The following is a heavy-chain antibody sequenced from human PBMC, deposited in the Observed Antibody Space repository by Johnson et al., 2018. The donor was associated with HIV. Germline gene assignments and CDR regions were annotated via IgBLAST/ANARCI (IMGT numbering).Heavy chain of an antibody. V-gene: IGHV3-53*01. CDR1: GFSVSTNY. CDR3: AREYSQHYYDSSGSQIPIPGTDAFDI. Sequence: VKLVESGGGLIQAGGSLRLSCAVSGFSVSTNYMNWVRQAPGKGLEWVAVLYSGGATHYEDSGKGRFTISRDNSKNTVYLQMNRLRAEDTAVYYCAREYSQHYYDSSGSQIPIPGTDAFDIWGQGTMVTVSS. D-gene: IGHD3-22*01. CDR2: LYSGGAT. J-gene: IGHJ3*02.